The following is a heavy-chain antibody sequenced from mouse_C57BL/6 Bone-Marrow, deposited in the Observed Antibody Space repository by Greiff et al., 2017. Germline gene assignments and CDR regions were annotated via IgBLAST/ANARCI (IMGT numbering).Heavy chain of an antibody. D-gene: IGHD1-1*01. V-gene: IGHV1-61*01. J-gene: IGHJ4*01. CDR1: GYTFTSYW. Sequence: QVQLQQPGAELVRPGSSVKLSCKASGYTFTSYWLDWVKQRPGQGLEWIGNIYPSDSETHYTQKFKDKATLTVDKSSRTAYMQLSSLTSEDSAVYDCARGTTVVARYAMDYWGQGTSVTVSS. CDR3: ARGTTVVARYAMDY. CDR2: IYPSDSET.